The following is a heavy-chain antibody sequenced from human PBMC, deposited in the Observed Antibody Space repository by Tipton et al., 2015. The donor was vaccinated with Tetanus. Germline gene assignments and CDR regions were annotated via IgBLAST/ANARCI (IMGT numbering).Heavy chain of an antibody. V-gene: IGHV4-59*01. CDR1: GGSISSYY. CDR2: IYYSGST. CDR3: ASSNYVWGSYRHIDY. Sequence: LRLSCTVSGGSISSYYWSWIRQPPGKGLEWIGYIYYSGSTNYNPSLKSRVTISVDTSKNQFSLKLSSVTAADTAVYYCASSNYVWGSYRHIDYWGQGTLVTVSS. D-gene: IGHD3-16*02. J-gene: IGHJ4*02.